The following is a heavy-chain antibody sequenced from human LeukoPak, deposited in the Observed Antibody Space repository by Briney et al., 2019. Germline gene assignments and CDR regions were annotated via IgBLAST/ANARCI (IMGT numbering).Heavy chain of an antibody. CDR2: INPNSGDT. CDR3: ARDNISRGGGFDY. Sequence: GASVKVSCKASGYTFTGYYIHWVRQAPGQGLEWMGWINPNSGDTNYAQNFQGRVTLTRDTSISTAYMELSRLRSDDTAVYYCARDNISRGGGFDYWGQGTLVTVSS. D-gene: IGHD6-13*01. J-gene: IGHJ4*02. CDR1: GYTFTGYY. V-gene: IGHV1-2*02.